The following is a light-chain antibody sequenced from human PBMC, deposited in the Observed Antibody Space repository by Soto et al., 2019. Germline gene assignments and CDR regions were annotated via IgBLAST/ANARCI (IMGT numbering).Light chain of an antibody. CDR1: SSNIGSNY. Sequence: QSVLTQPPSASGTPGQRVTISCSGSSSNIGSNYVYWYQQLPGTAPKLLTYRNNQRPSGVPDRFSGSKSGTSASLAISGLGSEDEADYYCAAWDDSLSDWVFGGGTKLTVL. CDR3: AAWDDSLSDWV. J-gene: IGLJ3*02. CDR2: RNN. V-gene: IGLV1-47*01.